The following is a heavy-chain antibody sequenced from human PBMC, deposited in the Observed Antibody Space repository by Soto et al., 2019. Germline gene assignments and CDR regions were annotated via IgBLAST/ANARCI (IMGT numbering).Heavy chain of an antibody. CDR3: AKNPIAGRPYYFDY. D-gene: IGHD6-6*01. Sequence: GGSLRLSCEASGFSFSSYAMNWVRQAPGKGLEWVSGISAGGGSTFYADSVKGRFSVSRDNSKNALYLQMNTLRAEDTALYYCAKNPIAGRPYYFDYWGQGTLVTVSS. CDR2: ISAGGGST. V-gene: IGHV3-23*01. J-gene: IGHJ4*02. CDR1: GFSFSSYA.